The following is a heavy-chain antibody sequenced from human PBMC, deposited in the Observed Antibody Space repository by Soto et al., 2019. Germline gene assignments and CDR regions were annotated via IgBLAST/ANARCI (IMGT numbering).Heavy chain of an antibody. CDR1: GFNFRDYD. V-gene: IGHV3-11*01. Sequence: AAGFNFRDYDMSWISKAPGKGLEWVSYISGSGSTIYYADSVKGRFTLSRDNAKNSLYLQMNSLRAEDTAVYYCASLYYYAMDVWGQGTTVTVSS. J-gene: IGHJ6*02. CDR3: ASLYYYAMDV. CDR2: ISGSGSTI.